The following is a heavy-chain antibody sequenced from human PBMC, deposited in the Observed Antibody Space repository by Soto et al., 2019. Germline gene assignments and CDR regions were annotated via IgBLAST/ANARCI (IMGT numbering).Heavy chain of an antibody. J-gene: IGHJ5*02. Sequence: PGGSLRLSCAASGFTFSSYSTSWVRQAPGKGLEWVSSISSSSSYIYYADSVKGRFTISRDNAKNSLYLQMNSLRAEDTAVYYCARDFWSGPNWFDPWGQGTLVTVSS. CDR1: GFTFSSYS. D-gene: IGHD3-3*01. V-gene: IGHV3-21*01. CDR2: ISSSSSYI. CDR3: ARDFWSGPNWFDP.